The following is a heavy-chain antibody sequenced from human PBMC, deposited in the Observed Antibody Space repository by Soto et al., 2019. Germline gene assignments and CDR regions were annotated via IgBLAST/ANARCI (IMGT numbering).Heavy chain of an antibody. Sequence: QVQLVESGGGVVQPGRSLRLSCAASGFTFSNYGMHWVRQAPGKGLEWVAGIYYDGSNKFYADSVKGRFTISRDNSKNTLYLQMNSLRVEDTAVYYCARYGKDYGDFGGLDCWGQGTLVTVSS. J-gene: IGHJ4*02. CDR1: GFTFSNYG. D-gene: IGHD4-17*01. CDR2: IYYDGSNK. V-gene: IGHV3-30*03. CDR3: ARYGKDYGDFGGLDC.